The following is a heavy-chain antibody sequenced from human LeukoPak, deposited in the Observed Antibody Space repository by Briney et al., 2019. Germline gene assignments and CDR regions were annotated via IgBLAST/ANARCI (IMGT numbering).Heavy chain of an antibody. Sequence: GGSLRLSCAASGFTFRAYWMSWVRQVPGKGLEWVANIKQDGSDRDYVDSVEGRSIISRDNAKNSVYLQMNNQRAEDTAVYYCAKESLWFGELSSPYFDYWGQGTLVTVSS. D-gene: IGHD3-10*01. CDR1: GFTFRAYW. J-gene: IGHJ4*02. V-gene: IGHV3-7*01. CDR2: IKQDGSDR. CDR3: AKESLWFGELSSPYFDY.